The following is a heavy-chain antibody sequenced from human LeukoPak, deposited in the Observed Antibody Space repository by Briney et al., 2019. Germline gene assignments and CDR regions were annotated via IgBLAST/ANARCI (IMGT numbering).Heavy chain of an antibody. J-gene: IGHJ4*02. CDR3: AREGELLKFDY. Sequence: ASVKVSCKASGGTFSSYAISWVRQAPGQGLEWMGRIIPILGIANYAQKFQGRVTITADKSTSTAYMELSSLRPEDTAVYYCAREGELLKFDYWGQGTLVTVSS. CDR2: IIPILGIA. CDR1: GGTFSSYA. V-gene: IGHV1-69*04. D-gene: IGHD1-26*01.